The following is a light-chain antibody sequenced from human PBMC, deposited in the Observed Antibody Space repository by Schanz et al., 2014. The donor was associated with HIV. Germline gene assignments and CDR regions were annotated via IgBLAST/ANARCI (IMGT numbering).Light chain of an antibody. V-gene: IGKV1-5*03. CDR1: QSISRW. CDR2: KAS. Sequence: DILMTQSPASLSASVGDRVSITCRTSQSISRWMAWYQQKPGKAPKLLIYKASTLQTGVPSRFSGSGSGTEFTLTISSLQPDDSATYFCQQYNTHSPVYTFGQGTKLEIK. CDR3: QQYNTHSPVYT. J-gene: IGKJ2*01.